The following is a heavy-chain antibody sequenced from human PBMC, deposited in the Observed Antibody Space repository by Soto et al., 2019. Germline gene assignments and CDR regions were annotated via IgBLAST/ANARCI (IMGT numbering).Heavy chain of an antibody. Sequence: SVKVSCKSSGGTFSSHSISWVRQAPGQGLEWMGGIIPIFGTANYAQKFQGRVTITADESTSTAYMELSSLRSEDTAVYYCASRDGYNYGFDYWGQGTLVTVSS. J-gene: IGHJ4*02. CDR1: GGTFSSHS. V-gene: IGHV1-69*13. CDR2: IIPIFGTA. CDR3: ASRDGYNYGFDY. D-gene: IGHD5-12*01.